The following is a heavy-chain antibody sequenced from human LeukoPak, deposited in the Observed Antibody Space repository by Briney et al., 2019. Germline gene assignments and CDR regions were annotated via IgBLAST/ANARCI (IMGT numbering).Heavy chain of an antibody. Sequence: GEPLNTSCKGSGYSFTNYWIAWVRQMPGKGLEWMGVIYPGDSDTRYSPSFQGQVTISADKSISTAYLQWSSLKASDTAMYYCARRGDAFDIWGQGTMVTVSS. V-gene: IGHV5-51*01. CDR3: ARRGDAFDI. CDR2: IYPGDSDT. D-gene: IGHD3-16*01. J-gene: IGHJ3*02. CDR1: GYSFTNYW.